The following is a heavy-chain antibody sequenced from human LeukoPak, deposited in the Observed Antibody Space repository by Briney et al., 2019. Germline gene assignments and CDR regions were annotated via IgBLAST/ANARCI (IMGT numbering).Heavy chain of an antibody. D-gene: IGHD3-22*01. V-gene: IGHV3-7*01. CDR2: IKPSGSEK. Sequence: GGSLRLSCEGSGFTFSNYWMTWVRQAPEKGLEWVANIKPSGSEKHYADSVEGRFTISRENAKNSLYLQMNSLRAGDTAVYYCARGRRHYYDSSGYSAFDYWGQGTLVTVSS. CDR1: GFTFSNYW. J-gene: IGHJ4*02. CDR3: ARGRRHYYDSSGYSAFDY.